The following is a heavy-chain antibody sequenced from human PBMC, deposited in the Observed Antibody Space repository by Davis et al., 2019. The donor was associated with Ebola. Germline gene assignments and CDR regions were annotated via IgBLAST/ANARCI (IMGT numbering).Heavy chain of an antibody. D-gene: IGHD4-17*01. V-gene: IGHV1-46*01. J-gene: IGHJ6*02. CDR3: ARDTGTVTTFYGMDV. Sequence: AASVKVSCKASGYTFTSYYMHWVRQAPGQGLEWMGIINPSGGSTSYAQKFQGRVTITRDTSASTAYMELSSLRSDDTAVYYCARDTGTVTTFYGMDVWGQGTTVTVSS. CDR1: GYTFTSYY. CDR2: INPSGGST.